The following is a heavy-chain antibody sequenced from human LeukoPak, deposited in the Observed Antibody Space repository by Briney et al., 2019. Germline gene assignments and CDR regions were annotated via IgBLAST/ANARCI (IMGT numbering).Heavy chain of an antibody. CDR3: AKDIGKARGAFDI. Sequence: PGGSLRLSCAASGFTFDDYGMSWVRQAPGKGLEWVSGISWNSGSIGYADSVKGRFTISRDNAKNSLYLQMNSLRAEDMALYYCAKDIGKARGAFDIWGQGTMVTVSS. CDR2: ISWNSGSI. J-gene: IGHJ3*02. CDR1: GFTFDDYG. V-gene: IGHV3-9*03. D-gene: IGHD6-6*01.